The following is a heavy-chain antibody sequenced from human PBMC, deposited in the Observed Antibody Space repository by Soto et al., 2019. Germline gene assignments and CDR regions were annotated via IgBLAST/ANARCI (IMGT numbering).Heavy chain of an antibody. D-gene: IGHD6-19*01. V-gene: IGHV6-1*01. J-gene: IGHJ6*02. Sequence: SQTLSLACAISGDSVSSNSSACNFIRQSPSRGLELLGRTYYRSKWYNDYAVSVKSRITINPDTSKNQFSLQLNSVTPEDTAVYYCARVVAVAGTRGYYYYYYGMDVWGQGTTVTVSS. CDR2: TYYRSKWYN. CDR3: ARVVAVAGTRGYYYYYYGMDV. CDR1: GDSVSSNSSA.